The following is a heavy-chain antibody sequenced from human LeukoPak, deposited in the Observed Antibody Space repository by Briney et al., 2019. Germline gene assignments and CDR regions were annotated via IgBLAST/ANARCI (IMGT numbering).Heavy chain of an antibody. J-gene: IGHJ3*02. D-gene: IGHD4-17*01. CDR2: ISYDGSNK. Sequence: PGMSLRLSCAPCRFTFRLHGIQCARNAPGRARECVAVISYDGSNKYYAVSVKGRFHISRDNSKNTLYLKMQSESREHRSVFYCAKVWHDSGEEGGAFYIWGQGTMVTVSS. CDR1: RFTFRLHG. CDR3: AKVWHDSGEEGGAFYI. V-gene: IGHV3-30*18.